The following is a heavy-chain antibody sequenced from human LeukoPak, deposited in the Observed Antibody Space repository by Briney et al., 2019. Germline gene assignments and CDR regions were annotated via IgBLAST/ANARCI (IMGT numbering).Heavy chain of an antibody. CDR2: IYNSGSA. CDR1: GGSTSSYY. CDR3: ASGNDYSNYYFDY. V-gene: IGHV4-59*01. J-gene: IGHJ4*02. Sequence: PSETLSLTCTVSGGSTSSYYWSWIRQPPGKGLEWIGYIYNSGSASYNPSLKSRLTISEDTSRNQFSLKLSSVTAADTAVYYCASGNDYSNYYFDYWGQGTLVTVSS. D-gene: IGHD4-11*01.